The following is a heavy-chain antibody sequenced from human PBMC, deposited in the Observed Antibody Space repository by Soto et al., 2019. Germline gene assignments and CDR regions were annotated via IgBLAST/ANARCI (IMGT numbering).Heavy chain of an antibody. D-gene: IGHD3-22*01. Sequence: SETLSLTCTVSGGSISSSSYYWGWIRQPPGKGLEWIGSIYYSGSTYYNPSLKSRVTISVDTSKNQFSLKLSSVTAADTAVYYCATLWEESGDYDSGAYYYYGMDVWGQGTTVTVSS. CDR1: GGSISSSSYY. V-gene: IGHV4-39*01. J-gene: IGHJ6*02. CDR3: ATLWEESGDYDSGAYYYYGMDV. CDR2: IYYSGST.